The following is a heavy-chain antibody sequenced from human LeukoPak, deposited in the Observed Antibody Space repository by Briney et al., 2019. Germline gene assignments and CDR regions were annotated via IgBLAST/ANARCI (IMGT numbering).Heavy chain of an antibody. CDR1: GGSISSGGYS. CDR3: ARSGGNDYGDYGAFDI. V-gene: IGHV4-30-4*07. J-gene: IGHJ3*02. CDR2: IYYSGST. D-gene: IGHD4-17*01. Sequence: PSETLSLTCAVSGGSISSGGYSWSWIRQPPGKGLEWIGYIYYSGSTYYNPSLKSRVTISVDTSKNQFSLKLSSVTAADTAVYYCARSGGNDYGDYGAFDIWGQGTMVTVSS.